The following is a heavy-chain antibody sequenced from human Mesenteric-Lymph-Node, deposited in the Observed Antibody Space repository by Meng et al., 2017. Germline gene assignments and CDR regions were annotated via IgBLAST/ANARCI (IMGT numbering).Heavy chain of an antibody. CDR1: GFTFSSYW. V-gene: IGHV3-7*01. CDR3: AREDSLLLWFGELSIQPFDY. J-gene: IGHJ4*02. Sequence: GESLKISCAASGFTFSSYWMSWVRQATGKGLEWVANIKQDGSKKYYVDSVKCRFPISRDNAKKALYLQMNSLRAEDTAVYYCAREDSLLLWFGELSIQPFDYWGQGTLVTVSS. D-gene: IGHD3-10*01. CDR2: IKQDGSKK.